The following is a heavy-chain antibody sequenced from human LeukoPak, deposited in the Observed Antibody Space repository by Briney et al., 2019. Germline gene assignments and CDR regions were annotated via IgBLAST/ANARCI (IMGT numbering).Heavy chain of an antibody. Sequence: GGSLRLSCAASGFIFSNYAMTWVRQAPETGLKWVSSISDSGGGTHYADSVKGRFTISRDNSKSTLYLQMNSLRAEDTAAYYCAKDSGPGSYYPTGDEYWGQGILVTVSS. CDR2: ISDSGGGT. J-gene: IGHJ4*02. CDR3: AKDSGPGSYYPTGDEY. CDR1: GFIFSNYA. V-gene: IGHV3-23*01. D-gene: IGHD3-10*01.